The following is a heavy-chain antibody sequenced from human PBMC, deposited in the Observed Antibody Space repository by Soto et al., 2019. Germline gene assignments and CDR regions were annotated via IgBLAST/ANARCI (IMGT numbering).Heavy chain of an antibody. CDR3: ARRDIVAHAFDY. Sequence: SETLSLTCTVSGGSISSSSYYWGWIRQPPGKGLEWIGSVSYSGSTYYNPSLKSRVTIFVDTSKNQSSLKLSSVTAADTAVYYCARRDIVAHAFDYWGQGTLVTVSS. J-gene: IGHJ4*02. CDR1: GGSISSSSYY. D-gene: IGHD5-12*01. V-gene: IGHV4-39*01. CDR2: VSYSGST.